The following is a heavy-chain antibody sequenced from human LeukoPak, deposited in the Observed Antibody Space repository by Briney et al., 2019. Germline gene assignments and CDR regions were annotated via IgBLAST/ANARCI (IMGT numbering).Heavy chain of an antibody. D-gene: IGHD1-26*01. CDR1: GFTVSSNY. CDR3: ARGHSGGYPPYFDY. CDR2: IYSGGST. Sequence: PGGSLRLSCAASGFTVSSNYMSWVRQAPGKGLEWVSVIYSGGSTYYADSVKGRFTISRDNSKNTLYLQMNSLRAEDTAVYYCARGHSGGYPPYFDYWAREPWSPSPQ. J-gene: IGHJ4*02. V-gene: IGHV3-66*02.